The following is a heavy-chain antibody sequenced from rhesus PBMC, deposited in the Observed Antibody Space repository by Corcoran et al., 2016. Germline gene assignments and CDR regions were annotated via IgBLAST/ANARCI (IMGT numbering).Heavy chain of an antibody. CDR1: GGSISSSY. CDR2: IYGSGSTT. J-gene: IGHJ2*01. V-gene: IGHV4-169*02. Sequence: QLQLQESGPGLVKPSETLSLTCAVSGGSISSSYWSWIRQAPGKGLEWIGYIYGSGSTTTYTPSLKSRVSLSVDTSKNQLSLKLSSVTAADTAVYYCARDLDEYSNSYWYFDLWGPGTPITISS. D-gene: IGHD4-23*01. CDR3: ARDLDEYSNSYWYFDL.